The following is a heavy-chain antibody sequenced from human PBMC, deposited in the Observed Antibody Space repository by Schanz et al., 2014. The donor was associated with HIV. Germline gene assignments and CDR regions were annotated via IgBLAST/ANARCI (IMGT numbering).Heavy chain of an antibody. Sequence: EVQLLESGGGLVQPGGSLRLSCAVSGFTITSYGMSWVRQAPGQGLEWVSTLSAGVGTASYADSVKGRFTISRDNSKNTLYLQMNSLRAEDTAVYYCAKVVRFAMVTAPYYFDSWGQGTLVTVSS. CDR2: LSAGVGTA. CDR3: AKVVRFAMVTAPYYFDS. CDR1: GFTITSYG. D-gene: IGHD2-15*01. J-gene: IGHJ4*02. V-gene: IGHV3-23*01.